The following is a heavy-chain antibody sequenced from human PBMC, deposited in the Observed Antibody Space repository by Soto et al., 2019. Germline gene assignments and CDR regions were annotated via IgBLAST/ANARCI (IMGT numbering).Heavy chain of an antibody. Sequence: EVQVLESGGGLVQPGGSLRLSCAGSGFTFINYAMNWVRQAPGKGLEWVSSISGGGDAAFFPDSVRGRFTISRDNAKNTVNLHMNSLGVDATAVYYCARKILGSTTRPNYWYFDLWGRGTLVTVSS. V-gene: IGHV3-23*01. CDR1: GFTFINYA. J-gene: IGHJ2*01. D-gene: IGHD7-27*01. CDR3: ARKILGSTTRPNYWYFDL. CDR2: ISGGGDAA.